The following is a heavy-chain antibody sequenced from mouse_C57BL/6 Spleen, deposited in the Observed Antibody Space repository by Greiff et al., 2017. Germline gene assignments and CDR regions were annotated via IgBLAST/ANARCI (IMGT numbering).Heavy chain of an antibody. D-gene: IGHD2-3*01. CDR3: AREGGWLHLYDFDY. Sequence: VLLVESGPELVKPGASVKISCKASGYTFTDYYINWVKQRPGQGLEWIGWIYPGDGSTNYNEKFKGKATLTVDKSSSTAYMLLRSLTSSDSAVYYCAREGGWLHLYDFDYWGQGTTVTVSS. V-gene: IGHV1-75*01. J-gene: IGHJ4*01. CDR1: GYTFTDYY. CDR2: IYPGDGST.